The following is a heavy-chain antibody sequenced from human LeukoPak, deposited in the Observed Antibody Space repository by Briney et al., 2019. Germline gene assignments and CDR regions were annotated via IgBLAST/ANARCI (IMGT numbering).Heavy chain of an antibody. CDR3: ASWDHRSGRFQQ. V-gene: IGHV6-1*01. Sequence: SQTLSLTCAISGDSVSSNSAAWNWIRQSPSRGLEWLGRTSYRSKWYNDYAVSVKSRITINPDTSKNQFSLRLNSATPEDTAVYYSASWDHRSGRFQQWGQGTLVTVSS. D-gene: IGHD3-22*01. CDR2: TSYRSKWYN. J-gene: IGHJ1*01. CDR1: GDSVSSNSAA.